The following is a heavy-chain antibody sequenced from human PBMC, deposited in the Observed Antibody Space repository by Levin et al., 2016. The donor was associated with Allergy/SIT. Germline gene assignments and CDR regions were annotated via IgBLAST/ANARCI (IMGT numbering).Heavy chain of an antibody. V-gene: IGHV3-15*01. CDR3: ATGLRPHYSGSGTYLFDY. J-gene: IGHJ4*02. CDR1: GFTFANAW. D-gene: IGHD3-10*01. Sequence: GESLKISCAASGFTFANAWMRWVRQAPGKGLEWVGHIKRAMDGGTPEYATPVKGRFTISRVDYKNTLFLQMNSLKAEDTAVYYCATGLRPHYSGSGTYLFDYWGQGVLVTVSS. CDR2: IKRAMDGGTP.